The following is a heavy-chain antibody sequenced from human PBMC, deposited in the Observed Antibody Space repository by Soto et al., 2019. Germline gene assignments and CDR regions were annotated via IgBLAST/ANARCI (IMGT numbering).Heavy chain of an antibody. CDR1: GDSISTVDYF. CDR2: IYKSTTT. CDR3: ARGRYCLTGRCFPNWFDS. D-gene: IGHD2-15*01. J-gene: IGHJ5*01. V-gene: IGHV4-30-4*01. Sequence: SETLSLTCSVSGDSISTVDYFWAWIRQPPGQALEYIGYIYKSTTTYYNPSFESRVAISLDTSKSQFSLNVTSVTAANTAAYFCARGRYCLTGRCFPNWFDSWGQGTLVTVSS.